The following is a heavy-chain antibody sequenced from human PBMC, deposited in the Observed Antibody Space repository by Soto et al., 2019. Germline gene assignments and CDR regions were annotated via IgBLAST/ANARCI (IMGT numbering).Heavy chain of an antibody. D-gene: IGHD2-21*02. Sequence: QVPLVQSGAEVKKPGSSVKVSCTASGGTFSSYAISWVRQAPGQGLEWMGGIIPIFGTANYAQKFQGRVTITADESTSTADMELRSLRSEDTAVYYCARRGCSGDCYSDWHFDLWGRGTLVTVSS. CDR2: IIPIFGTA. V-gene: IGHV1-69*12. J-gene: IGHJ2*01. CDR3: ARRGCSGDCYSDWHFDL. CDR1: GGTFSSYA.